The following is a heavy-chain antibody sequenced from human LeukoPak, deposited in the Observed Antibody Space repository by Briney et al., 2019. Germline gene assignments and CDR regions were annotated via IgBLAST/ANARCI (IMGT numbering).Heavy chain of an antibody. CDR3: ARDHCSSTSCFPSGTNYFDS. D-gene: IGHD2-2*01. CDR2: ISSSRSYI. J-gene: IGHJ4*02. V-gene: IGHV3-21*01. Sequence: GGSLRLSCAASGFTFSSYTMNWVRQAPGKGLEWVSSISSSRSYIYNADSVKGRFTISRDNAKNSLYLQMNSLRTEDTAVYYCARDHCSSTSCFPSGTNYFDSWGQGTPVTVSS. CDR1: GFTFSSYT.